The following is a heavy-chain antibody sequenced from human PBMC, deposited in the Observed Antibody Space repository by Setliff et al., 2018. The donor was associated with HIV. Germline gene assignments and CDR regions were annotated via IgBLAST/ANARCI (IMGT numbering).Heavy chain of an antibody. CDR3: ARSPRIGVAGEFEY. Sequence: SETLSLTCTVSGGSISSYYWSWIRQPPGKGLEWIGYIYTSGSVNYNPSLNSRVTISVDTSKNQYSLKVNSVTAADTAVYYCARSPRIGVAGEFEYWGQGTLVTVSS. D-gene: IGHD6-19*01. V-gene: IGHV4-4*09. J-gene: IGHJ4*02. CDR2: IYTSGSV. CDR1: GGSISSYY.